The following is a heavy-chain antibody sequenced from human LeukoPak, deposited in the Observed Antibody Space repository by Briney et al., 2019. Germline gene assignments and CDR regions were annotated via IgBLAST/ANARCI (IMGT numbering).Heavy chain of an antibody. D-gene: IGHD1-26*01. CDR3: ARAPAYSGSYYYVY. CDR1: GFTFDDYG. V-gene: IGHV3-20*04. CDR2: INWNGGST. J-gene: IGHJ4*02. Sequence: PGGSLRLSCAASGFTFDDYGMSWVRQAPGKGLEWVSGINWNGGSTGYADSVKGRFTISRDNAKNSLYLQMNSLRAEDMALYYCARAPAYSGSYYYVYWGQGTLVTVSS.